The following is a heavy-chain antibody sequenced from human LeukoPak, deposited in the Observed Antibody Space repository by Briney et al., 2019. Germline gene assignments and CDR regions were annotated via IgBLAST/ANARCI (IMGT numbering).Heavy chain of an antibody. Sequence: EASVKVSCKASGYTFTSYDINWVRQATGQGLEWMGWMNPNSGNTGYAQKFQGRVTITADESTSTAYMELSSLRSEDTAVYYCARDDEDMDVVVEPPWGQGTLVIVSS. CDR1: GYTFTSYD. V-gene: IGHV1-8*01. J-gene: IGHJ5*02. CDR3: ARDDEDMDVVVEPP. D-gene: IGHD2-15*01. CDR2: MNPNSGNT.